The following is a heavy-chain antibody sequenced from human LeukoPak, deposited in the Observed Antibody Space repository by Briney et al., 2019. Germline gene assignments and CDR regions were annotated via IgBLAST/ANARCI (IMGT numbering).Heavy chain of an antibody. CDR3: ARASEEEGEYYYMDV. J-gene: IGHJ6*03. CDR2: ISSSSSYI. CDR1: GFTFSSYS. Sequence: GGSLRLSCAASGFTFSSYSMNWVRQAPGKGLEWVSSISSSSSYIYYTDSVKGRFTISRDNAKNSLYLQMNSLRAEDTAVYYCARASEEEGEYYYMDVWGKGTTVTVSS. D-gene: IGHD3-10*01. V-gene: IGHV3-21*01.